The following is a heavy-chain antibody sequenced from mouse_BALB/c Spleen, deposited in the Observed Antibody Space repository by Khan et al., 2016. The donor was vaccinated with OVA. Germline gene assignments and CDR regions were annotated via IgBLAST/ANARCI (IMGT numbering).Heavy chain of an antibody. CDR1: GFTFSTYG. Sequence: EVELVESGGDFVRPGGSLKLSCAASGFTFSTYGMSWVRQTPDKRLEWVATINTGGAYTYYPDSVKGRFTISRDNAKNTLYLQLSSLKSEDTAIYYCARLACDYISGGFAYWGQGTLVTVSA. D-gene: IGHD2-13*01. CDR3: ARLACDYISGGFAY. J-gene: IGHJ3*01. V-gene: IGHV5-6*01. CDR2: INTGGAYT.